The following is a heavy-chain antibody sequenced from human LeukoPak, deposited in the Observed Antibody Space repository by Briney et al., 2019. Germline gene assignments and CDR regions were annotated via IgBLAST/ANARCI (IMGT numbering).Heavy chain of an antibody. CDR2: VYYSGYT. CDR3: ARQAPVVNLASHFDH. J-gene: IGHJ4*02. CDR1: GDSINNNYYY. V-gene: IGHV4-39*01. D-gene: IGHD2-21*01. Sequence: SETLSLSCTVSGDSINNNYYYWGWIRQPPGKGLEWIGSVYYSGYTHYNPSLENRVTISVDTAKNQFSLKLTSVTAADTAMYFCARQAPVVNLASHFDHWGQGALVTVSS.